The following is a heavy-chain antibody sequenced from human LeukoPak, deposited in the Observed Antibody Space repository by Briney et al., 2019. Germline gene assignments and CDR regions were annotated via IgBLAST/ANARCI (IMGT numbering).Heavy chain of an antibody. CDR1: GGSISSTNSY. Sequence: PSETLSLTCTVSGGSISSTNSYWGWIRQPPGKGLEWIGTIYYSRSTYYNPSLRSRVTISVDTSKNQFSLKLSSVTAADTAVYYCVRPGAWGSLDYWGQGTLVTVSS. CDR3: VRPGAWGSLDY. V-gene: IGHV4-39*01. J-gene: IGHJ4*02. CDR2: IYYSRST. D-gene: IGHD3-10*01.